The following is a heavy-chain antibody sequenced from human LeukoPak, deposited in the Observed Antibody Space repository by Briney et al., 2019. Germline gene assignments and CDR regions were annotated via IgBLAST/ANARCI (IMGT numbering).Heavy chain of an antibody. Sequence: SETLSLTCTVSGGSIISTTYYWGWIRQPPGKGLEWIASIYYSGSPYYNPSLKSRVTISVDTSKNQFSLKLSSVTAADTAVYCARGLRSGYGSGSEYYYYYYMDVWGKGTTVTISS. CDR2: IYYSGSP. J-gene: IGHJ6*03. V-gene: IGHV4-39*07. D-gene: IGHD3-10*01. CDR3: ARGLRSGYGSGSEYYYYYYMDV. CDR1: GGSIISTTYY.